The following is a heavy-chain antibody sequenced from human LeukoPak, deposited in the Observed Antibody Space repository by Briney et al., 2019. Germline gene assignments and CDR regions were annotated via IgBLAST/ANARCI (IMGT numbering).Heavy chain of an antibody. CDR3: ARVGVIAARPYYYYMDV. Sequence: SQTLSLTCTVSGGSISSGGYYWGWIRQHPGKGLEWIGYIYYSGSTYYNPSLKSRVPISVATSKNQFSLKLSSVTAADTAVYYCARVGVIAARPYYYYMDVWGKGTTVTVSS. J-gene: IGHJ6*03. V-gene: IGHV4-31*03. CDR2: IYYSGST. CDR1: GGSISSGGYY. D-gene: IGHD6-6*01.